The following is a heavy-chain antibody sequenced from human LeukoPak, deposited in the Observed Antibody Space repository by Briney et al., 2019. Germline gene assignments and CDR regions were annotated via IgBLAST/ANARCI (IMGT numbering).Heavy chain of an antibody. Sequence: GGSLRLSCAASGFTFSSYWMSWVRQAPGKGLEWVANIKQDGSEKYYVDSVKGRFTISRDNAKNSLYLQMNSLRAEDTAVYYCAKEPATGHYYYYGMDVWGQGTTVTVSS. CDR1: GFTFSSYW. V-gene: IGHV3-7*01. D-gene: IGHD5-12*01. CDR3: AKEPATGHYYYYGMDV. CDR2: IKQDGSEK. J-gene: IGHJ6*02.